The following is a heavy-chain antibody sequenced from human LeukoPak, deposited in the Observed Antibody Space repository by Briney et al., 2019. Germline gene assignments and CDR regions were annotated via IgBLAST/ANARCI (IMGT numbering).Heavy chain of an antibody. CDR2: INHSGST. CDR3: ARGLYSYGYDLRY. D-gene: IGHD5-18*01. V-gene: IGHV4-34*01. Sequence: PSETLSLTCAVYGGSFSGYDWSWIRQPPGKGLEWIGEINHSGSTNYNPSLKSRVTISVDTSKNQFSLKLSSVPAADTAVYYCARGLYSYGYDLRYWGQGTLVTVSS. CDR1: GGSFSGYD. J-gene: IGHJ4*02.